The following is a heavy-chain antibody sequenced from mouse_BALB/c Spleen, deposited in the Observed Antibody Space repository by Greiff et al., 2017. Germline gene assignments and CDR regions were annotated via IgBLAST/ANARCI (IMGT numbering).Heavy chain of an antibody. D-gene: IGHD1-2*01. CDR3: AREGHYYEGFAY. CDR1: GYSFTGYF. CDR2: INPYNGDT. Sequence: EVQLQQSGPELVKPGASVKISCKASGYSFTGYFMNWVMQSHGKSLEWIGRINPYNGDTFYNQKFKGKATLTVDKSSSTAHMELRSLASEDSAVYYCAREGHYYEGFAYWGQGTLVTVSA. V-gene: IGHV1-20*02. J-gene: IGHJ3*01.